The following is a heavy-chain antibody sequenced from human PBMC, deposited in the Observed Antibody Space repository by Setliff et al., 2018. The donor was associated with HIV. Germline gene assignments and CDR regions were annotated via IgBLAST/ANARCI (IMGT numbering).Heavy chain of an antibody. CDR1: GVSISSYY. CDR2: IYTSGST. D-gene: IGHD2-2*01. Sequence: KTSETLSLTCTVSGVSISSYYWRWIRQPAGKGLEWIGRIYTSGSTNYNPSLKSRITMSVDTSKNHFSLKLSSVTAADTAVYYCARDRRIFSTLGRGRAGGHFYYYYMDVWGKGTTVTVSS. J-gene: IGHJ6*03. CDR3: ARDRRIFSTLGRGRAGGHFYYYYMDV. V-gene: IGHV4-4*07.